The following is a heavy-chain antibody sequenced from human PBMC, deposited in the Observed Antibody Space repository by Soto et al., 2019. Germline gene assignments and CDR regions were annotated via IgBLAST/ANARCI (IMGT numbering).Heavy chain of an antibody. D-gene: IGHD3-10*01. J-gene: IGHJ4*02. Sequence: QVQLKESGPGLVKPSETLSLTCNVSGGPIKTGDYYWNWIRQPPGKGLERIGYVFYSGATNYSPSLKSRAAISMDTSKNQFSLSLTSVTAADTAVYYCARAGFSYGHLLFWGQGIRVTVST. CDR3: ARAGFSYGHLLF. CDR1: GGPIKTGDYY. CDR2: VFYSGAT. V-gene: IGHV4-30-4*01.